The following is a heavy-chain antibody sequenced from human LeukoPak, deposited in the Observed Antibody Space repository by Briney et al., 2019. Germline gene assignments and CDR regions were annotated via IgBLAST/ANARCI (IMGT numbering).Heavy chain of an antibody. Sequence: GGSLRLSCAASGFTFSSYAMSWVRQAPGKGLEWVAVISYDGSNKYYADSVKGRFTISRDNSKNTLYLQMNSLRAEDTAVYYCAKEGGSGTYYSYFHYWGQGTLVTVSS. CDR1: GFTFSSYA. J-gene: IGHJ4*02. V-gene: IGHV3-30*18. D-gene: IGHD3-10*01. CDR3: AKEGGSGTYYSYFHY. CDR2: ISYDGSNK.